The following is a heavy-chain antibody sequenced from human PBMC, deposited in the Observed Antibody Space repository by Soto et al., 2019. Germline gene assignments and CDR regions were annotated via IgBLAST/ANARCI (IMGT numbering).Heavy chain of an antibody. D-gene: IGHD3-3*01. CDR2: IYYSGST. Sequence: SETLSLTCTVSGGSIGSGGYYWSWIRQHPGKGLEWIGYIYYSGSTYYNPSLKSRVTISVDTSKNQFSLKLSSVTAADTAAYYCARVRGDYDFWSGSLPYYYMDVWGKGTTVTVSS. CDR3: ARVRGDYDFWSGSLPYYYMDV. CDR1: GGSIGSGGYY. J-gene: IGHJ6*03. V-gene: IGHV4-31*03.